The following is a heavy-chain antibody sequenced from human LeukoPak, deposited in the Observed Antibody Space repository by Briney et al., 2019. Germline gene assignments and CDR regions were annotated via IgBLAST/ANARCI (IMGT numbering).Heavy chain of an antibody. J-gene: IGHJ4*02. CDR1: GFTFSSYG. CDR3: AKPSARVGARALGLDY. D-gene: IGHD1-26*01. CDR2: ISYDGSNK. V-gene: IGHV3-30*18. Sequence: PGRSLRLSCAASGFTFSSYGMHWVRQAPGKGLEWVAVISYDGSNKYYADSVKGRFTISRDNSKNTLYLQMNSLRAEDTAVYYCAKPSARVGARALGLDYWGQGTLVTVSS.